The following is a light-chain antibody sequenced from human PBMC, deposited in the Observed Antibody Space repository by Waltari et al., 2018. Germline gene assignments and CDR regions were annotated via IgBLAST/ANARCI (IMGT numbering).Light chain of an antibody. J-gene: IGKJ2*01. CDR1: RHIGGG. V-gene: IGKV3-15*01. CDR3: QQYNDWPPYT. Sequence: MTQSPDTLSMSAGESVTLSCRASRHIGGGLAWYQQKAGQAPRPLFYLASPRATGVADRFSAAGSGTDFTLTISSLRSEDSAVYYCQQYNDWPPYTFGQGTKLE. CDR2: LAS.